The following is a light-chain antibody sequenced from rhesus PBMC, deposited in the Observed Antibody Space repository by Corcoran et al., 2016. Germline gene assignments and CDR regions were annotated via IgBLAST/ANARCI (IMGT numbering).Light chain of an antibody. Sequence: DIQMTQSPSSLSASLGDRVTITCRASQSISSWLAWYQQKPGKSPKLLIYKASTLQSGVPSRFSGSGSGTDVTLTISSLQSEDFATYYCQQYSSSPLTFGGGTKVEIK. CDR2: KAS. J-gene: IGKJ4*01. V-gene: IGKV1-22*01. CDR1: QSISSW. CDR3: QQYSSSPLT.